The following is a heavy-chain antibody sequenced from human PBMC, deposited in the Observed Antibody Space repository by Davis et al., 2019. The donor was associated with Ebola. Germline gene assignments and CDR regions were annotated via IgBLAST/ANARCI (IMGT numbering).Heavy chain of an antibody. CDR2: ISAYNGNT. CDR1: GFTFTTYG. V-gene: IGHV1-18*01. D-gene: IGHD1-26*01. J-gene: IGHJ4*02. CDR3: AKGSWELDSDFEN. Sequence: ASVKVSCKASGFTFTTYGISWVRQAPGQGLEWMGWISAYNGNTNYAQILQGRVTMTTDTSTGTAYMELSRLRSDDTAVYYCAKGSWELDSDFENWGQGTLVTVSS.